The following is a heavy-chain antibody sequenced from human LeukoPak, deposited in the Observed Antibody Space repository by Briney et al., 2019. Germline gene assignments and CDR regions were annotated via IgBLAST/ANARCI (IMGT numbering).Heavy chain of an antibody. V-gene: IGHV4-31*03. CDR3: ARDSGYYYDSSYSYYGMDV. CDR2: IYYSGST. J-gene: IGHJ6*02. CDR1: GGSITSSSYY. Sequence: SETLSLTCTVSGGSITSSSYYWVWIRQHPGKGLEWIGYIYYSGSTYYNPSLKSRVTISLDTSKNQLSLKLSSVTAADTAVYYCARDSGYYYDSSYSYYGMDVWGQGTTVTVSS. D-gene: IGHD3-22*01.